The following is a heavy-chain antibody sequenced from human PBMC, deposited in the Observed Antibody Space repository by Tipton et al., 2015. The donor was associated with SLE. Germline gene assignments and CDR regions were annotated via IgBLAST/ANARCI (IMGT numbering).Heavy chain of an antibody. CDR3: ATGRGADGYYTYGLDV. Sequence: TLSLTCTVSGGSMSSDTYYWSWIRQPAGTGLECIGRVSSRGSPTYHPSLKSRVTISVDTSKNQFSLRLTSVTAADTAVYYCATGRGADGYYTYGLDVWGQGATVTVSS. D-gene: IGHD1-26*01. V-gene: IGHV4-61*02. CDR1: GGSMSSDTYY. CDR2: VSSRGSP. J-gene: IGHJ6*02.